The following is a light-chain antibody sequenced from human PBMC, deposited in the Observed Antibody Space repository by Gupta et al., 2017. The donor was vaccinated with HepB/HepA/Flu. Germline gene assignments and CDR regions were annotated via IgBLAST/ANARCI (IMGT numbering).Light chain of an antibody. CDR2: QDS. V-gene: IGLV3-1*01. Sequence: SYALPQPPSVSVSPGQTASITCSGDKLWDKYACWYQQKPGQSPVLVIYQDSKRPSGIPERFSGSNSGNTATLTISGTQAMDEADYYCQAWDSSTARVVFGGGTKLTVL. CDR3: QAWDSSTARVV. CDR1: KLWDKY. J-gene: IGLJ2*01.